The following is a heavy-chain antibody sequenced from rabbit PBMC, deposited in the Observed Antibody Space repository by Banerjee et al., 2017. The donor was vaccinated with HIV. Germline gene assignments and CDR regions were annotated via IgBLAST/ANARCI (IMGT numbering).Heavy chain of an antibody. CDR1: GFSFSSTSY. D-gene: IGHD6-1*01. V-gene: IGHV1S40*01. J-gene: IGHJ4*01. CDR2: IDAGSSGST. Sequence: QSLEESGGDLVKPEGSLTLTCTASGFSFSSTSYMSWVRQAPGKGLEWIACIDAGSSGSTWYASWAKGRFTISKISSTTVTLQMTSLTAADTATYFCASSGVAGYDYTTTGYFKLWGQGTLVTVS. CDR3: ASSGVAGYDYTTTGYFKL.